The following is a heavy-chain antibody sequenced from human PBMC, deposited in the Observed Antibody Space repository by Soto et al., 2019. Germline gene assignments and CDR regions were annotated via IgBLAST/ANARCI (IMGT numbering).Heavy chain of an antibody. CDR2: VNEDGSEG. CDR3: AKWGGATL. Sequence: EVQLVESGGGLVQPGGSLRLSCAASGFTFSSYYMSWVRQAQGKGLEWVANVNEDGSEGYYVDSVKGRFTVSRDNAKNSLYLQMNSLRAEDTAVYYCAKWGGATLWGQGTLVTVSS. CDR1: GFTFSSYY. J-gene: IGHJ4*02. D-gene: IGHD1-26*01. V-gene: IGHV3-7*01.